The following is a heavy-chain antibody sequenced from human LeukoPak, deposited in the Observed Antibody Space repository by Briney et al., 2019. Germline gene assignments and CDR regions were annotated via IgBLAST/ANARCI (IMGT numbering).Heavy chain of an antibody. D-gene: IGHD4-11*01. CDR3: HSESLALSY. V-gene: IGHV1-8*02. J-gene: IGHJ4*02. CDR1: GYTFTTYD. Sequence: ASVKVSCKASGYTFTTYDIHWVRQAAGQGLEWMGWMNPNTGNTGYAQNFQGRVTMTRDTSISTAYMELSSLRFEDTALYYCHSESLALSYWGQGTLVTVSS. CDR2: MNPNTGNT.